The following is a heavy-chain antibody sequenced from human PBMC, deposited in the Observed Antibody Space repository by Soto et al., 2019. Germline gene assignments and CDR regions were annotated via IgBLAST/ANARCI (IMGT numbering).Heavy chain of an antibody. CDR1: GFTFSSYA. Sequence: EVQLLESGGGLVQPGGSLRLSCAASGFTFSSYAMSWVRQAPGKGLEWVSAISGSGGSTYYADSVKGRFTISRDNSKNTLYLQMNSRRAEDTAVYYCAKDPPRYCSSTSCFDQNDYWGQGTLVTVSS. V-gene: IGHV3-23*01. CDR2: ISGSGGST. D-gene: IGHD2-2*01. J-gene: IGHJ4*02. CDR3: AKDPPRYCSSTSCFDQNDY.